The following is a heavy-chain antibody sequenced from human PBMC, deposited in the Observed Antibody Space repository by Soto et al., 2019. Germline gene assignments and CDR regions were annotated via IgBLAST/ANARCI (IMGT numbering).Heavy chain of an antibody. CDR2: IIPIFGTA. Sequence: ASVKVSCKASGGTFSSYAISWVRQAPGQGLEWMGGIIPIFGTANYAQKFQGRVTITADESTSTAYMELISLRSDDTAMYYCARDDWFDPWCKGTLVTVSS. CDR1: GGTFSSYA. V-gene: IGHV1-69*13. J-gene: IGHJ5*02. CDR3: ARDDWFDP.